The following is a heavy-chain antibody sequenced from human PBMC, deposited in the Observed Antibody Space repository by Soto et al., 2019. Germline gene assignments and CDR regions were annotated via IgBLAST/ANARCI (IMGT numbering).Heavy chain of an antibody. V-gene: IGHV1-18*01. D-gene: IGHD2-21*02. CDR1: GDPFPIYG. CDR2: IIAYNGNT. CDR3: ARRGDDWTDALEI. Sequence: GTSVKVSCKASGDPFPIYGISWVRQAPGQGFEWMGWIIAYNGNTNYAQKLQGRVTMTTDTSTSTACMRLRSLRSDDTTMYYWARRGDDWTDALEIWGQGTMVTVS. J-gene: IGHJ3*02.